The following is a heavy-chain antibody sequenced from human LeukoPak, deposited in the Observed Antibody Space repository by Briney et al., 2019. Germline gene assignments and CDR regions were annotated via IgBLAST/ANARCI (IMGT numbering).Heavy chain of an antibody. CDR3: ARDLRFNQGFDY. Sequence: SETLSLTCTVSGGSISSYYWSWIRQPPGKGLEWIGYIYYSGSTNYNPSLKSRVTISVDTSKNQFSLKLSSVTAADTAVYYCARDLRFNQGFDYWGQGTLVTVSS. D-gene: IGHD5/OR15-5a*01. CDR2: IYYSGST. CDR1: GGSISSYY. V-gene: IGHV4-59*01. J-gene: IGHJ4*02.